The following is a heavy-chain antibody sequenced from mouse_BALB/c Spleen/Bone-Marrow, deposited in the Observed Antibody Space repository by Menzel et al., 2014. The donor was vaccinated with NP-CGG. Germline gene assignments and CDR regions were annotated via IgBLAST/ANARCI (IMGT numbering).Heavy chain of an antibody. D-gene: IGHD1-1*01. V-gene: IGHV14-3*02. Sequence: VQLQQSGAELVKPGASVKLSCTASGFNIKDTYIHWVKQRPEQGLEWIGRIDPANGNTKYDPKFQGKATITADTSSNTAYLRLSSLTSEDTAVYYCARRLRSAMDYWGQGTSVTVSS. CDR1: GFNIKDTY. CDR2: IDPANGNT. CDR3: ARRLRSAMDY. J-gene: IGHJ4*01.